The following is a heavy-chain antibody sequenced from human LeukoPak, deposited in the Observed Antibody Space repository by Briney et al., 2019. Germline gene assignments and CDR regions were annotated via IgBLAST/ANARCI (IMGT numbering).Heavy chain of an antibody. D-gene: IGHD3-22*01. Sequence: GGSLRLSWVASGFIVSTNYMAWVRQAAGKGLEWVSVIYAGGQTYYADSVRRRFTISRDISENTLNLQLTSLSAEDTAVYYCATYASMISEEGAFDIWGQGTMVTVSS. V-gene: IGHV3-53*01. CDR1: GFIVSTNY. J-gene: IGHJ3*02. CDR3: ATYASMISEEGAFDI. CDR2: IYAGGQT.